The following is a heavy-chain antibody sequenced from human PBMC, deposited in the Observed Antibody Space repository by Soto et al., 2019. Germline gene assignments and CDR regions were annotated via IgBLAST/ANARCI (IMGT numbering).Heavy chain of an antibody. CDR2: IYWDDDK. D-gene: IGHD6-6*01. V-gene: IGHV2-5*02. Sequence: SGRTLVNPTQTLTLTCTFSGFSLSTDDVGVGWIRQPPGKALDWLAVIYWDDDKRYSPSLKSRLTITKDTSKNQVLLTMTNMDPVDTATYFCARSKYSISSFDYWGQGALVTVSS. CDR3: ARSKYSISSFDY. CDR1: GFSLSTDDVG. J-gene: IGHJ4*02.